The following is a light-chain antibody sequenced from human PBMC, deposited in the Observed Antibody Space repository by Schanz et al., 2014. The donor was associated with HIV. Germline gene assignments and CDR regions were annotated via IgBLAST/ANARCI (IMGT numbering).Light chain of an antibody. CDR3: QQYDISPPWT. Sequence: EIVLTQSPGTLSLSPGERATLSCRASQSVTSRYFAWYQQKPGQAPRLLIYGASNKATGIPDRFSGSGSGTDFTLTISRLEPEDFAVYYCQQYDISPPWTFGQGTKVEIK. V-gene: IGKV3-20*01. CDR2: GAS. J-gene: IGKJ1*01. CDR1: QSVTSRY.